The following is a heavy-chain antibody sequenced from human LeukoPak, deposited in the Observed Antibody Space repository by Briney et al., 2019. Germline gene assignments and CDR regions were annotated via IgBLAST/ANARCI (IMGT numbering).Heavy chain of an antibody. D-gene: IGHD3-10*01. CDR3: ARELSFVYYGSGSPEYYFDY. J-gene: IGHJ4*02. CDR2: ISYDGSNK. V-gene: IGHV3-30-3*01. CDR1: GFTFSSYA. Sequence: GGSLRLSCAASGFTFSSYAMHWVRQAPGKGLEWVAVISYDGSNKYYADSVKGRFTISRDNSKNTLYLQMNSLRAEDTAVYYCARELSFVYYGSGSPEYYFDYWGQGTLVTVSS.